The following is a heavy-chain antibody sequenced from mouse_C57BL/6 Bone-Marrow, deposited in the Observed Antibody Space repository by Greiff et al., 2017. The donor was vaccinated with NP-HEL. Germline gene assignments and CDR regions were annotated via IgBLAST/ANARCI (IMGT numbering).Heavy chain of an antibody. Sequence: QVQLQQPGAELVRPGTSVKLSCKASGYTFTSYWMHWVKQRPGQGLEWIGVIDPSDSYTNYNQKFKGKATLTVDTSSSTAYMQLSSLTSEDSAVYYCAEGSDYGYYLDYWGQGTTLTVSS. D-gene: IGHD2-2*01. J-gene: IGHJ2*01. CDR2: IDPSDSYT. CDR3: AEGSDYGYYLDY. V-gene: IGHV1-59*01. CDR1: GYTFTSYW.